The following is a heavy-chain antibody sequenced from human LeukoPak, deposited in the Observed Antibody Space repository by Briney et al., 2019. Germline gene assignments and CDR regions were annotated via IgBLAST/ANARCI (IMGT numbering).Heavy chain of an antibody. CDR2: IYPGDSDT. Sequence: GESLKISCKGSGYSFTTYWIAWVRQMPGKGLEWMGIIYPGDSDTRYSPSFQGQVTISADKSISTAFLQWSSLKASDTAMYYCARQQVAYYYYYGMDFWGKGTTVTVSS. D-gene: IGHD2-15*01. V-gene: IGHV5-51*01. CDR3: ARQQVAYYYYYGMDF. J-gene: IGHJ6*04. CDR1: GYSFTTYW.